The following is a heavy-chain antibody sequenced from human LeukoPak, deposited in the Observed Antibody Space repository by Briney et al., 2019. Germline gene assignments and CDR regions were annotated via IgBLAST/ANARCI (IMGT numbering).Heavy chain of an antibody. CDR3: AKSKFPSGVYYFDS. CDR2: LKNTGTRT. Sequence: PGGSLRLSCAASGFSFKTYAMTWVRQGPGKGLEWVAGLKNTGTRTYYADSVRGRFTISRDNSKNTLYLQMNSLRAEDTAIYYCAKSKFPSGVYYFDSWGQGTLLTVSP. D-gene: IGHD3-10*01. CDR1: GFSFKTYA. J-gene: IGHJ4*02. V-gene: IGHV3-23*01.